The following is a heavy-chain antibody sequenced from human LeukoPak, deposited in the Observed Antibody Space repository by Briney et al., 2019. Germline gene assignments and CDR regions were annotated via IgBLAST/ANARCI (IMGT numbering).Heavy chain of an antibody. CDR3: ARVSSSWDFDY. D-gene: IGHD6-13*01. CDR1: GGTVSRYP. CDR2: IIPIFGTA. V-gene: IGHV1-69*13. J-gene: IGHJ4*02. Sequence: ASVKVSCKASGGTVSRYPISWVRQAPGQGLEWMGGIIPIFGTANYAQKFQGRVTITADESTSTAYMELSSLRSEDTAVYYCARVSSSWDFDYWGQGTLVTVSS.